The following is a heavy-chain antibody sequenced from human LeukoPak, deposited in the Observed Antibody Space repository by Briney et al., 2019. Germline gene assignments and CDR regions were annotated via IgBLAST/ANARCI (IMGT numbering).Heavy chain of an antibody. D-gene: IGHD6-19*01. J-gene: IGHJ5*02. Sequence: SETLSLTCAVSGGSFSGYCWSWIRQPPGKGLEWIGSMHYSGSTYYNPSLKSRVTISVDTSKNQFSLKLSSVSAADTAVYYCATVVAGSYNWFDPWGQGTLVTVSS. CDR2: MHYSGST. CDR3: ATVVAGSYNWFDP. V-gene: IGHV4-59*05. CDR1: GGSFSGYC.